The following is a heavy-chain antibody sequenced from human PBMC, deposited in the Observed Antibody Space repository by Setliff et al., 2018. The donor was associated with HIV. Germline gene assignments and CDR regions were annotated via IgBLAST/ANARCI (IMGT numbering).Heavy chain of an antibody. CDR2: LYYSGNP. Sequence: PSETLSLTCTVSGGSISSGYYYWSWIRQHPGKGLEWIGYLYYSGNPFYTPSLRSRVTISLDTSKTQFALKLSSVTAADPAVYYCARGFDYAHRPPRDYFDYWGQGTLVTVSS. D-gene: IGHD2-2*01. J-gene: IGHJ4*02. V-gene: IGHV4-31*03. CDR1: GGSISSGYYY. CDR3: ARGFDYAHRPPRDYFDY.